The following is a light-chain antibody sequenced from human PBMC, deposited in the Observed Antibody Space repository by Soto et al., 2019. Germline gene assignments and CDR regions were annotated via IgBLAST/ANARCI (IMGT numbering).Light chain of an antibody. Sequence: DIQMTQSPSSLSASVGDRVTITCQASQDISNYLNWYQQKPGKAPKLLIYDASILQTGVPSRFSASASGTDFAFTISRLEPEDIATYYCQQYDNLPLTFGGGTKVEIK. CDR1: QDISNY. V-gene: IGKV1-33*01. CDR3: QQYDNLPLT. J-gene: IGKJ4*01. CDR2: DAS.